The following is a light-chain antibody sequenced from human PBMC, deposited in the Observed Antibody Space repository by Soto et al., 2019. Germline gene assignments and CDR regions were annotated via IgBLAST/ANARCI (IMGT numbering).Light chain of an antibody. CDR3: QQYYSYPIT. CDR1: QSISSW. V-gene: IGKV1-5*01. CDR2: DAS. J-gene: IGKJ3*01. Sequence: DIQMTQSPSTLSATAGDRVTITCRASQSISSWLAWYQHKPGKAPKLLIYDASNLDSGVPSRFSGSGSGTDFTLTISCLQSEDFATYYCQQYYSYPITFGPGTKVDIK.